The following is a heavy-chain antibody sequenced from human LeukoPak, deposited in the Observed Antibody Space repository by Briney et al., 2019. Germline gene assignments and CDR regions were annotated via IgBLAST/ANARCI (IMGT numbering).Heavy chain of an antibody. CDR3: ARHTYVDTAMVTGAFDI. J-gene: IGHJ3*02. CDR2: SYPGDSDT. CDR1: GYSFTSYW. Sequence: GESLKISCKGSGYSFTSYWIGWVRQMPVKGLEWMGISYPGDSDTRYSPSFQGQVTISADKSISTAYLQWSSLKASDTAMYYCARHTYVDTAMVTGAFDIWGQGTMVTVSS. V-gene: IGHV5-51*01. D-gene: IGHD5-18*01.